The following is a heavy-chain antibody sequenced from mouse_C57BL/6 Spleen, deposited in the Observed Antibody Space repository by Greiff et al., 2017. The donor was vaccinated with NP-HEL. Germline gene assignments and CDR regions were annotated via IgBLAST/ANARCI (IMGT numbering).Heavy chain of an antibody. CDR3: AREVVTTRAMDC. Sequence: EVQLVESGGGLVKPGGSLKLSCAASGFTFSSYAMSWVRQTPEKRLEWVATLSDGGSYTYYPDNVKGRFTIARDNAKNNLYLQMSHLKSEDTAMYYCAREVVTTRAMDCWGKGTSVTVSS. J-gene: IGHJ4*01. CDR1: GFTFSSYA. CDR2: LSDGGSYT. D-gene: IGHD2-2*01. V-gene: IGHV5-4*01.